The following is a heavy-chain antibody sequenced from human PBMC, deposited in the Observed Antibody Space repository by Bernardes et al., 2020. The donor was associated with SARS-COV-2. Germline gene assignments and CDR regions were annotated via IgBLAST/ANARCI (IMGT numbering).Heavy chain of an antibody. Sequence: GGSLRLSCAASGFTASTNYMNWVRQAPGKGLEWISIIYTGGTTYYADSVKGRFTVSRDHSKNTLYLQMSSLRAEDTAVYYCARIDEVTGRDYWGQGTLVTVSS. CDR3: ARIDEVTGRDY. CDR2: IYTGGTT. V-gene: IGHV3-66*01. D-gene: IGHD6-19*01. CDR1: GFTASTNY. J-gene: IGHJ4*02.